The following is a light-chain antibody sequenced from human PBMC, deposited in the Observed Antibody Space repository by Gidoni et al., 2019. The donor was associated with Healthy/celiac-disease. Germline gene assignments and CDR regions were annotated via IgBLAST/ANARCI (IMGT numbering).Light chain of an antibody. Sequence: QSVLTQPPSVSGAPGQRVTISCTGSSSNIGAGYYVHLYQQLPGTAPKLLIYGNSNRPSGVPDRFSGSKSGTSVSLAITGLQAEDEADYYCQSYDSSLSGVVFGGGTKLTVL. J-gene: IGLJ2*01. CDR2: GNS. CDR3: QSYDSSLSGVV. V-gene: IGLV1-40*01. CDR1: SSNIGAGYY.